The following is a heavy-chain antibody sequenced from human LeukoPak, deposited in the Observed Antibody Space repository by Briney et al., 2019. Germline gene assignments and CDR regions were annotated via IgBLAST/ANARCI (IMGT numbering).Heavy chain of an antibody. CDR1: GFTFCNAW. J-gene: IGHJ3*02. CDR3: TTVYNAFDI. Sequence: TGGSLRLSCAVSGFTFCNAWMSCVRQAPGKGLQWVGRIKSKKDGGTTEYAARVKGRFAISRDDSKSTLYLQMNSLKTEETAVYCCTTVYNAFDIWGQGTMVTVSS. V-gene: IGHV3-15*01. CDR2: IKSKKDGGTT.